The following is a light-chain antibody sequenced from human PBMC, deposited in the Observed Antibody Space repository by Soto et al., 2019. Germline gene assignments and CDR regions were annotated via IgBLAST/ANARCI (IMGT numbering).Light chain of an antibody. Sequence: QSVLTQPPSASGTPGQRVTISCSGSSSNIGNNYVYWYQQFPGTAPKLLIYANNRRPSGVPERFSGSKSGTSASLAISGLRSEDEADYYCAAWDDSLNGVVFGGGTQLTVL. V-gene: IGLV1-47*02. CDR3: AAWDDSLNGVV. CDR2: ANN. J-gene: IGLJ2*01. CDR1: SSNIGNNY.